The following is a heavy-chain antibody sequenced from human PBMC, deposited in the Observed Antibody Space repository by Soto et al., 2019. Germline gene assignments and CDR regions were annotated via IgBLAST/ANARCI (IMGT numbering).Heavy chain of an antibody. CDR2: TYYRSKWYN. CDR1: GDSVSSNSAA. V-gene: IGHV6-1*01. J-gene: IGHJ6*02. CDR3: AREMEGCSSTSCPGHYYYYYGMDV. Sequence: SQTLSLTCAISGDSVSSNSAAWNWIRQSPSRGLEWLGRTYYRSKWYNDYAVSVKSRITTNPDTSKNKFSLQLNSVTPEDTAVYYCAREMEGCSSTSCPGHYYYYYGMDVWGQGTTVTVSS. D-gene: IGHD2-2*01.